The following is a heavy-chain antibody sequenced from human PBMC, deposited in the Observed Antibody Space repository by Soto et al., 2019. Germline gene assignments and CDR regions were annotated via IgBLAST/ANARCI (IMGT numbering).Heavy chain of an antibody. V-gene: IGHV3-21*01. CDR1: GFTFSSYS. CDR3: AGGRIAAALGA. J-gene: IGHJ4*02. Sequence: EVQLVESGGGLVKPGGSLRLSCAASGFTFSSYSMNWVRQAPGTGLELVSSISSSSSYIYYAYSVKGRFTISRDNAKNSLYLKINSLSSEATAVYYCAGGRIAAALGAWGQGTLVTVSS. D-gene: IGHD6-13*01. CDR2: ISSSSSYI.